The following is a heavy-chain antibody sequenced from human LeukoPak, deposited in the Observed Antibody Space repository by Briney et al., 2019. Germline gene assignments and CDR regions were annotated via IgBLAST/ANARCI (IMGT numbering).Heavy chain of an antibody. Sequence: SETLSLTCSVSGYSITSGYYWSWIRQPAGKGLEWIGRIYTSGSTNYNPSLKSRVTMSVDTSKNQFSLKLSSVTAADTAVYYCARDHRGIVVGGGNNWFDPWGQGTLVTVSS. D-gene: IGHD2-2*01. CDR1: GYSITSGYY. CDR3: ARDHRGIVVGGGNNWFDP. CDR2: IYTSGST. V-gene: IGHV4-4*07. J-gene: IGHJ5*02.